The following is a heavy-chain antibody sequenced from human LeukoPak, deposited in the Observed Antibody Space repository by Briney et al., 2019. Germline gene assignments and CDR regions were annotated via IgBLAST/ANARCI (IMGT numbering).Heavy chain of an antibody. CDR3: ATLRYFDWLLPGFDY. CDR2: MNPNSGNT. Sequence: ASVKVSCKASGYTFTSYDINWVRQATGQGLEWMGWMNPNSGNTGYAQKFQGRVTMTEDTSTDTAYMELSSLRSEDTAVYYCATLRYFDWLLPGFDYWGQGTLVTVSS. CDR1: GYTFTSYD. V-gene: IGHV1-8*01. J-gene: IGHJ4*02. D-gene: IGHD3-9*01.